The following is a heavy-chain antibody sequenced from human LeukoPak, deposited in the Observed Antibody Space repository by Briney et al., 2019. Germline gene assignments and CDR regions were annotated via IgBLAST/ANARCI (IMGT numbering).Heavy chain of an antibody. CDR2: FRYRDNT. CDR1: GASISSNSHF. Sequence: SETLSLTCAVSGASISSNSHFWGWVRQPPGKGLEWIGSFRYRDNTYSNPSLKSRVTISEDTSKNQFSLKLSSVTATDTAVYYCVRRSWDNSGYYYVDYWGQGTLVTVSS. J-gene: IGHJ4*02. D-gene: IGHD3-22*01. CDR3: VRRSWDNSGYYYVDY. V-gene: IGHV4-39*01.